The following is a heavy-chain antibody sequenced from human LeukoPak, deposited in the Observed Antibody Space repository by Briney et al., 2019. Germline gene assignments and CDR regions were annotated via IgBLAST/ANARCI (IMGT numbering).Heavy chain of an antibody. Sequence: GASVKVSCKASGYTFTSYGIIWLRQAPGQGLGWMGRISAYNGNTNYAQMFQGRVTMTTDTSTSTAYMELRSLRSDDTAVYYCARETTVTSQSFDYWGQGTLVTVSS. D-gene: IGHD4-17*01. V-gene: IGHV1-18*01. J-gene: IGHJ4*02. CDR3: ARETTVTSQSFDY. CDR2: ISAYNGNT. CDR1: GYTFTSYG.